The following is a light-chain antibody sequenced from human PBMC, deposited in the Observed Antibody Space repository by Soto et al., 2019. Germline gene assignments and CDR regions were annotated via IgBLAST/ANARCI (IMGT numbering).Light chain of an antibody. Sequence: IQVTQSPSSLSASVGDRVAISCRASQNIYSNIHWYQHKPGKVPKLLIYDASTLQSGVPSRFSGSGSGTEFTLTISGLQPEDFATYYCQQSYGAPFTFGPGTKVDV. CDR2: DAS. J-gene: IGKJ3*01. CDR3: QQSYGAPFT. V-gene: IGKV1-39*01. CDR1: QNIYSN.